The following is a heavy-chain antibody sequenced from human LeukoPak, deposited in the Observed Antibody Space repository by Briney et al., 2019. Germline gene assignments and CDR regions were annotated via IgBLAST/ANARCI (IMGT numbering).Heavy chain of an antibody. J-gene: IGHJ3*02. CDR2: ISGSGGST. CDR3: VRGRDAFDI. V-gene: IGHV3-23*01. CDR1: GLTFSSYA. Sequence: GGSLRLSCAGSGLTFSSYAMSWVRQAPGKGLEWVSGISGSGGSTYYADSVKGRFSISRDNSKNTLYLQMNSLRAEDTAVYYCVRGRDAFDIWGQGTMVTVSS.